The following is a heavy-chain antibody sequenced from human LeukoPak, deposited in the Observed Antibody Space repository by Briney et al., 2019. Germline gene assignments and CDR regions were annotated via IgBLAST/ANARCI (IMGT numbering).Heavy chain of an antibody. V-gene: IGHV4-39*07. D-gene: IGHD3-10*01. CDR1: GGSISSSSYY. CDR3: ALSKRGFHQGHYYGSGIQQDY. Sequence: SETLSLTCTVSGGSISSSSYYWGWIRQPPGKGLEWIGSIYYSGSTNYNPSLKSRVTISVDTSKNQFSLKLSSVTAADTAVYYCALSKRGFHQGHYYGSGIQQDYWGQGTLVTVSS. J-gene: IGHJ4*02. CDR2: IYYSGST.